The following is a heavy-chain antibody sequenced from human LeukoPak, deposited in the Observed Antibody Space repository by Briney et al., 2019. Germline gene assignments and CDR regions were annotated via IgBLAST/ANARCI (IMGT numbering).Heavy chain of an antibody. CDR2: ISGSGGST. J-gene: IGHJ4*02. CDR1: GFTFSSYG. D-gene: IGHD3-10*01. CDR3: ARDWAYGSGSYDY. V-gene: IGHV3-23*01. Sequence: GGSLRLSCAASGFTFSSYGMSWVRQAPGKGLEWVSAISGSGGSTYYADSVKGRFTISRDNSKNTLYLQMNSLRAEDTAVYYCARDWAYGSGSYDYWGQGTLVTVSS.